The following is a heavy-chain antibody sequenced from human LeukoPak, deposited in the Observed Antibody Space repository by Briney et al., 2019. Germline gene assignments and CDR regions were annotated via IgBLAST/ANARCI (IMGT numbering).Heavy chain of an antibody. CDR3: ARDYGDYYGMDV. J-gene: IGHJ6*02. Sequence: GGSLRLSCAVSGFTFSSYNMNWVRQAPGKGLEWDSFISSSSSYIYYADSVKGRFTISRDNAENSLYLQINSLRAEDTAVYYCARDYGDYYGMDVWGQGTTVTVSS. CDR1: GFTFSSYN. D-gene: IGHD4-17*01. CDR2: ISSSSSYI. V-gene: IGHV3-21*06.